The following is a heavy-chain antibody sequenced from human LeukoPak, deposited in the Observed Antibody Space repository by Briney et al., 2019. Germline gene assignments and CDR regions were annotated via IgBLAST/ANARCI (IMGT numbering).Heavy chain of an antibody. D-gene: IGHD5-24*01. CDR2: IYYSGST. CDR1: GGSINNAGYY. Sequence: SQTLSLTCTVSGGSINNAGYYRSWIRQHPGKGLEWIGYIYYSGSTYYNPFLKSRVTISVDTSKNQFSLKLSSVTAADTAVYYCASYRWLRPYYFDYWGQGTLVTVSS. J-gene: IGHJ4*02. CDR3: ASYRWLRPYYFDY. V-gene: IGHV4-31*03.